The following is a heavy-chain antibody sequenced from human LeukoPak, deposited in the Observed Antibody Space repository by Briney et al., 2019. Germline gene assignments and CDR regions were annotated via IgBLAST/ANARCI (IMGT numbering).Heavy chain of an antibody. V-gene: IGHV3-7*01. CDR3: ARDREYQLPTGMDV. J-gene: IGHJ6*02. CDR1: GFTLSSYW. D-gene: IGHD2-2*01. Sequence: PGGSLRLSCAASGFTLSSYWMNWVRQAPGKGLEWVANIKQDGSEKYYADSVKGRFTISRDNSKNTLYLQMNSLRAEDTAVYYCARDREYQLPTGMDVWGQGTTVTVSS. CDR2: IKQDGSEK.